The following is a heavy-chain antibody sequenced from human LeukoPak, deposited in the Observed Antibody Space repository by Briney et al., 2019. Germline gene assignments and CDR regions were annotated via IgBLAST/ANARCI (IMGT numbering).Heavy chain of an antibody. J-gene: IGHJ4*02. CDR3: ARGGFGELFSSDY. V-gene: IGHV3-48*01. D-gene: IGHD3-10*01. Sequence: GGSLRLSCAASGFTFSSYTMNWVRQAPGKGLEWVSYISSSSSTIYYADSVKGRFTISRDNAKNSLYLQMNSLRAEDTAVYYCARGGFGELFSSDYWGQGTLVTVSS. CDR1: GFTFSSYT. CDR2: ISSSSSTI.